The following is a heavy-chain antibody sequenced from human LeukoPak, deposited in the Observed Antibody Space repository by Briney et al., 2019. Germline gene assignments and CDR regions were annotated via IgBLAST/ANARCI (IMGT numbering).Heavy chain of an antibody. CDR2: ISGSGGSP. J-gene: IGHJ4*02. CDR1: GVTFSSYA. D-gene: IGHD6-19*01. V-gene: IGHV3-23*01. Sequence: PGGSLRLSCAASGVTFSSYAMSWVRQAPGKGLGWVSAISGSGGSPYYADSVKGRFTISRDNSKDTLYLQMNSLRAEDTGVYYCAKDLSSGSRRAYWGQGTLVTVSS. CDR3: AKDLSSGSRRAY.